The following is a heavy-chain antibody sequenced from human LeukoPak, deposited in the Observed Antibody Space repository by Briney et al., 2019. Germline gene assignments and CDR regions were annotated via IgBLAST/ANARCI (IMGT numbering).Heavy chain of an antibody. D-gene: IGHD6-13*01. CDR1: GGSISSYY. CDR2: IFYSGTT. V-gene: IGHV4-59*01. J-gene: IGHJ4*02. Sequence: SETLSLTCTVSGGSISSYYWNWIRQPPGKGLEWIGYIFYSGTTNYNPSLKSRVSMSVDTSKNQFSLKLSSVTAADTAVYYCAKGDHSKPFDYWGQGTLVTVSS. CDR3: AKGDHSKPFDY.